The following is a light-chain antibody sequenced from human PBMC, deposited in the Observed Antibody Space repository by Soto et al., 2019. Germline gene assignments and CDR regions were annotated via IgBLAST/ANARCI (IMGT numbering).Light chain of an antibody. CDR1: QSFTSTY. V-gene: IGKV3-20*01. CDR3: QQYGGSPLT. Sequence: EIVLTQSPGTLSFFPGERAPLSCRASQSFTSTYLPWYQQKPGQAPRLLIYGASNRATGIPDRFTGSGSGTDFTLTISRLEPEDFAVYYCQQYGGSPLTFGGGTKVEIK. J-gene: IGKJ4*01. CDR2: GAS.